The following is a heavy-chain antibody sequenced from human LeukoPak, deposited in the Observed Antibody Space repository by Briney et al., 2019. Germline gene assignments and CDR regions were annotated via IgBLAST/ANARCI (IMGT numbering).Heavy chain of an antibody. D-gene: IGHD3-10*01. J-gene: IGHJ4*02. CDR2: ISGSGGIT. Sequence: GGSLRLSCAASGFTFNSYAMSWVRQAPGKGLEWVSAISGSGGITYYADSVKGRFTISRDNSKNTLYLQMNSLRAEDTAVYYCAKALPYYYGSGRHSGYPIPYYFDYWGQGTLVTVSS. CDR3: AKALPYYYGSGRHSGYPIPYYFDY. CDR1: GFTFNSYA. V-gene: IGHV3-23*01.